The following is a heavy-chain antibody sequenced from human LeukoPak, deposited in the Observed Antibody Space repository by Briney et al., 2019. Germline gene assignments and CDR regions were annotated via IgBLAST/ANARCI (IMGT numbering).Heavy chain of an antibody. CDR1: GGSFSGYY. J-gene: IGHJ4*02. CDR2: INHSGST. Sequence: SETLSLTCAVYGGSFSGYYWSWIRQPPGKGLEWIGGINHSGSTDYNPSLKSRVTISVDTSKSQFSLKLSSVTAADTAVYYCARGGGERGYYFDYWGQGTLVTVSS. D-gene: IGHD3-16*01. CDR3: ARGGGERGYYFDY. V-gene: IGHV4-34*01.